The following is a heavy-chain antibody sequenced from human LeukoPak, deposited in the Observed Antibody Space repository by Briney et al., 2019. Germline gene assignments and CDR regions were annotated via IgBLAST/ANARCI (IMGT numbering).Heavy chain of an antibody. V-gene: IGHV3-21*01. Sequence: GGSLRLSCAASGFNFSSYSMNWVRQAPGKGLEWVSSISSSSSYIYYVDSVKGRFTISRDNAKNSLYLQMNSLRAEDTAVYYCAKDSSGTVDYWGQGTLVTVSS. CDR2: ISSSSSYI. CDR1: GFNFSSYS. J-gene: IGHJ4*02. D-gene: IGHD3-22*01. CDR3: AKDSSGTVDY.